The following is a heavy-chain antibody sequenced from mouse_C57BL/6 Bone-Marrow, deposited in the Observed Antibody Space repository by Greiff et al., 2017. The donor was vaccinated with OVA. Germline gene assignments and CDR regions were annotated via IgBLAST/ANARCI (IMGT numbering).Heavy chain of an antibody. V-gene: IGHV1-72*01. CDR2: IDPNSGGT. Sequence: QQRPGRGLEWIGRIDPNSGGTKYNEKFKSKATLTVDKPSSTAYMQLSSLTSEDSAVYYCARSVTEGTGWFDVWGTGTTVTVSS. J-gene: IGHJ1*03. D-gene: IGHD2-1*01. CDR3: ARSVTEGTGWFDV.